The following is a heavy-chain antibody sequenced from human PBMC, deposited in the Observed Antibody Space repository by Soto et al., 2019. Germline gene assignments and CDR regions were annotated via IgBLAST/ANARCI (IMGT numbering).Heavy chain of an antibody. V-gene: IGHV3-11*06. Sequence: VVSLRLSCAASGFTFSDYYMSWIRQAPGKGLEWVSYISSSSSYTNYADSVKGRFTISRDNAKNSLYLQMNSLRAEDTAVYYCARAVDYVWGSYPDYWGQGTLVTVSS. CDR2: ISSSSSYT. J-gene: IGHJ4*02. CDR3: ARAVDYVWGSYPDY. D-gene: IGHD3-16*02. CDR1: GFTFSDYY.